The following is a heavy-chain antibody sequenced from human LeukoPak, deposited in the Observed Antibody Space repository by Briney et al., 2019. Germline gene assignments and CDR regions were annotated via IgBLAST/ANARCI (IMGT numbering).Heavy chain of an antibody. V-gene: IGHV3-30*01. CDR2: ISYDGSNK. D-gene: IGHD6-13*01. CDR3: ARTAAAGTIGYYYYMDV. CDR1: GFTFSSYA. Sequence: PGRSLRLSCTASGFTFSSYAMHGVRQAPGKGLEWVAVISYDGSNKYYADSVKGRFTISRDSSKNTLYLQMNSLRAEDTAVYYCARTAAAGTIGYYYYMDVWGKGTTVTVSS. J-gene: IGHJ6*03.